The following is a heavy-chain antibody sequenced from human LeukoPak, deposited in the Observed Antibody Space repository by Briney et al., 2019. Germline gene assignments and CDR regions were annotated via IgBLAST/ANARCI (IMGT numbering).Heavy chain of an antibody. V-gene: IGHV3-23*01. D-gene: IGHD3-22*01. CDR2: ISGSGGST. CDR3: AKVRYDYYDSSLDY. Sequence: GGSLRLSCAAPGFTFSSYGMSWVRQAPGKGLEWVSAISGSGGSTYYADSVKGRFTISRDYSKSTLSLQMNSLRVEDTAVYYCAKVRYDYYDSSLDYWGQGTLVTVSS. J-gene: IGHJ4*02. CDR1: GFTFSSYG.